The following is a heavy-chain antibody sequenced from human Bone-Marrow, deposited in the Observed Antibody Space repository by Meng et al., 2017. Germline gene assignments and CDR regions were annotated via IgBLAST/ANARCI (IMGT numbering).Heavy chain of an antibody. CDR1: GGSFSSGGYS. Sequence: QVQPQESGPGLVKPSETLSLPCPVSGGSFSSGGYSWSWIRQPPGKGLEWIGYIYHSGTTYYNPSLKSRVTISVDRSKNQFSLKLTSVTAADTAVYYCARDLPYASGAGGFDPWGQGTLVTVSS. D-gene: IGHD3-10*01. J-gene: IGHJ5*02. CDR3: ARDLPYASGAGGFDP. CDR2: IYHSGTT. V-gene: IGHV4-30-2*01.